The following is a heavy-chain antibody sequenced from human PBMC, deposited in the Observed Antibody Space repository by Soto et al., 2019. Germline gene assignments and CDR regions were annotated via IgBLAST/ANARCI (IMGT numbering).Heavy chain of an antibody. V-gene: IGHV5-10-1*01. CDR3: ARDLIAAAANNWFDP. D-gene: IGHD6-13*01. CDR1: GYSFTSYW. Sequence: GESLKISCKGSGYSFTSYWISWVRQMPGKGLEWMGRIDPSDSYTNYSPSLQGHVTISADKSISTAYLQWSSLKASDTAMYYCARDLIAAAANNWFDPWGQGTLVTVSS. CDR2: IDPSDSYT. J-gene: IGHJ5*02.